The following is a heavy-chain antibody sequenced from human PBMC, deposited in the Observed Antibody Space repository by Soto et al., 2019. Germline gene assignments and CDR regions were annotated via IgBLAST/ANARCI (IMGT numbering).Heavy chain of an antibody. V-gene: IGHV1-69*13. J-gene: IGHJ6*02. CDR3: ARSLVLLWFAYGMDV. Sequence: ASVKVSCKASGGTFSSYGISWVRQAPGQGLEWMGGIIPIFGTTNYAQKFQGRVTITADESTSTAYMELSSLRSEDTAVYYCARSLVLLWFAYGMDVWGQGTTVTVSS. D-gene: IGHD3-10*01. CDR2: IIPIFGTT. CDR1: GGTFSSYG.